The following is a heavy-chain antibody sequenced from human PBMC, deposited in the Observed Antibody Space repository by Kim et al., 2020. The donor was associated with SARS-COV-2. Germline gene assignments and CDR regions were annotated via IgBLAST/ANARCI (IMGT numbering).Heavy chain of an antibody. J-gene: IGHJ4*02. V-gene: IGHV3-49*02. CDR3: TRGAGGDY. D-gene: IGHD3-16*01. CDR2: GGTT. Sequence: GGTTEYAASVKGRLTISRDDSKSIAYLQMNSLKTEDTAVYYCTRGAGGDYWGQGTLVTVSS.